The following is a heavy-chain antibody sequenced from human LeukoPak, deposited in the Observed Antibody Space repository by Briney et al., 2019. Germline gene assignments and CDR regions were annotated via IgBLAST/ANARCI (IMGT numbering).Heavy chain of an antibody. CDR3: AKRGGTYSYYYYMDV. CDR2: IQYDGNTK. D-gene: IGHD1-26*01. J-gene: IGHJ6*03. Sequence: QTGGSLRLSCEASGFTFTTYAMHWVRQAPGKGLEWVAFIQYDGNTKYYVDSVKGRFTISRDTSKNTLFLQMSSLRAEDTAVYYCAKRGGTYSYYYYMDVWGKGTTVTVSS. CDR1: GFTFTTYA. V-gene: IGHV3-30*02.